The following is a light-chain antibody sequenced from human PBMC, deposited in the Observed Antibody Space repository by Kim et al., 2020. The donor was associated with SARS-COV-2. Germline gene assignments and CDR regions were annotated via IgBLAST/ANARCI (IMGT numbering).Light chain of an antibody. CDR1: QTITYY. CDR3: QQSYNTPYT. V-gene: IGKV1-39*01. CDR2: AAS. J-gene: IGKJ2*01. Sequence: DIQMTQSPSSLSASFGDRVTITCRTSQTITYYLNWYQLKPGSAPKLLIYAASSLQRGVPSRFSGGGSGTHFTLTISSLQPEDFATYCCQQSYNTPYTFGQGTKVDIK.